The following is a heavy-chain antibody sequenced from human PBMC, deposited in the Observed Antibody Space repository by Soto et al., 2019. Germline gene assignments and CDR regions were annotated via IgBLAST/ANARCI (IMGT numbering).Heavy chain of an antibody. CDR1: GGSISSGGYY. V-gene: IGHV4-31*03. Sequence: PSETLSLTCTVSGGSISSGGYYWSWIRQHPGKGLEWIGYIYYSGSTYYNPSLKSRVTISVDTSKNQFSLKLSSVTAADTAVYYCARIRGNYYDSSGSLFDYWGQGTLVTVSS. CDR2: IYYSGST. CDR3: ARIRGNYYDSSGSLFDY. J-gene: IGHJ4*02. D-gene: IGHD3-22*01.